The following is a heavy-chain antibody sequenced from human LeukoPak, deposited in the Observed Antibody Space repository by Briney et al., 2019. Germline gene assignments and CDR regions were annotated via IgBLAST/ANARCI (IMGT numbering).Heavy chain of an antibody. Sequence: GGSLRLSCAASGFTFSSYAMHWVRQAPGKGLEWVAVISYDGSNKYYADSVKGRFTISRDNSKNTLYLQMNSLRAEDTAVYYCATNPIHSSFYWGQGTLVTVSS. CDR2: ISYDGSNK. D-gene: IGHD6-6*01. J-gene: IGHJ4*02. CDR1: GFTFSSYA. CDR3: ATNPIHSSFY. V-gene: IGHV3-30-3*01.